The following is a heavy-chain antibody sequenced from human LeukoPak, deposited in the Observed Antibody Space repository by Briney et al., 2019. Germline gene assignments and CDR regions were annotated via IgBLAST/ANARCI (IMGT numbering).Heavy chain of an antibody. J-gene: IGHJ1*01. Sequence: GASVKVYCKASNYTFTNYPISWVRQAPGQGLEWLGWISAYSGNTNYAQKVQGRVTMTTDASTNTAYMELASLRPDDTAIYYCTRGSSSQYFQYWGQGTLVTVSS. D-gene: IGHD6-6*01. CDR1: NYTFTNYP. CDR2: ISAYSGNT. CDR3: TRGSSSQYFQY. V-gene: IGHV1-18*01.